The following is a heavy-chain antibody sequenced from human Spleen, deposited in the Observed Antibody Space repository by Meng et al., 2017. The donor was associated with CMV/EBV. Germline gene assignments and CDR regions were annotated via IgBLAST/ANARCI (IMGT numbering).Heavy chain of an antibody. CDR2: IYSGGSST. J-gene: IGHJ6*02. V-gene: IGHV3-23*03. CDR3: AKDLDGDYYDTKEFSYYYYYGMDV. CDR1: GFTFSSYA. Sequence: GGSLRLSCAASGFTFSSYAMSWVRQAPGKGLEWVSVIYSGGSSTYYADSVKGRFTISRDNSKNTLYLQMNSLRAEDTAVYYCAKDLDGDYYDTKEFSYYYYYGMDVWGQGTTVTVSS. D-gene: IGHD4-17*01.